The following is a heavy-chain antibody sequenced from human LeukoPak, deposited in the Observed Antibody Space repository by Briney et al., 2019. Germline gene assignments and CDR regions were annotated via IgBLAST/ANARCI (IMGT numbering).Heavy chain of an antibody. J-gene: IGHJ4*02. Sequence: GGSLRLSCAASGFTFSSYSMNWVRQAPRKGLEWISYISSSSRTIYYADSVKGRFTISRDNAKNSLFLQMNSLRAEDTAVYYCARSNYYDSSGYPSFDNWGQGTLVTVSS. D-gene: IGHD3-22*01. CDR2: ISSSSRTI. CDR1: GFTFSSYS. CDR3: ARSNYYDSSGYPSFDN. V-gene: IGHV3-48*04.